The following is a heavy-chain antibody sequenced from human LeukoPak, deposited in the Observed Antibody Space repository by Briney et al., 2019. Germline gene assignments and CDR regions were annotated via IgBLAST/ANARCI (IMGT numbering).Heavy chain of an antibody. CDR1: GFTFSSYW. CDR3: ARDRGLYGMDV. Sequence: GGALRLSCAASGFTFSSYWRHWVRQAPGKGLVWVSRINSDGSSTSYADSVKGRFTISRDNAKNALYLQMNSLRAEDTAVYYCARDRGLYGMDVWGKRTTVTVSS. J-gene: IGHJ6*04. CDR2: INSDGSST. V-gene: IGHV3-74*01.